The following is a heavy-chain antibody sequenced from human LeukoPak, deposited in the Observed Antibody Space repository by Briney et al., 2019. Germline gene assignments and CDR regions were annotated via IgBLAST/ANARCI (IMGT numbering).Heavy chain of an antibody. Sequence: VASVKVSCKASGYTFTSYYMNWVRQAPGQGLEWMGIINPSGGSTSFAQKFQGRVTITRDTSASTAYMELSSLRSEDTAVYYCARGSYDYYFDYWGQGTLVTVSS. V-gene: IGHV1-46*01. D-gene: IGHD3-3*01. CDR3: ARGSYDYYFDY. CDR2: INPSGGST. CDR1: GYTFTSYY. J-gene: IGHJ4*02.